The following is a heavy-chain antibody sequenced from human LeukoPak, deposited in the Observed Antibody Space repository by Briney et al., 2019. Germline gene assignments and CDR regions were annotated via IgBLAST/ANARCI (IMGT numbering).Heavy chain of an antibody. CDR3: ARCAGYSTYYFDY. Sequence: SETLSLTCTVSGGSISSYYWSWIRQPPGKGLEWIGYIYYSGSTNYNPSLKSRVTISVDTSKNQFSLKLSSVTAADTAVYYCARCAGYSTYYFDYWGQGTLVTVSS. D-gene: IGHD6-13*01. CDR1: GGSISSYY. J-gene: IGHJ4*02. V-gene: IGHV4-59*01. CDR2: IYYSGST.